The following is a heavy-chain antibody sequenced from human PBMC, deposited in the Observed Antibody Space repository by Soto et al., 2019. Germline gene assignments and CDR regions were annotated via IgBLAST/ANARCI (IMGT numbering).Heavy chain of an antibody. D-gene: IGHD6-19*01. CDR1: GFTFSSYS. J-gene: IGHJ6*02. Sequence: KAGGSLRLSCAASGFTFSSYSMNWVRQAPGKGLEWVSSISSSSSYIYYADSVKGRFTISRDNAKNSLYLQMNSLRAEDTAVYYCASPPGIAVAGTSSIRPYYGMDVWGQGTTVTVSS. CDR3: ASPPGIAVAGTSSIRPYYGMDV. V-gene: IGHV3-21*01. CDR2: ISSSSSYI.